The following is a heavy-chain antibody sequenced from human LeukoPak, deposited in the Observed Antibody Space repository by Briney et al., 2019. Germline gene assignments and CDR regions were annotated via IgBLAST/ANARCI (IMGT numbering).Heavy chain of an antibody. Sequence: GGSLRLSCAASGFTFDDYAMHWVRQAPGKGLEWVSGVSWNSGSIGYADSVKGRFTISRDNAKNSLYLQMNSLRAEDTALYYCAKALVGATTYYFDYWGQGTLVTVSS. J-gene: IGHJ4*02. CDR3: AKALVGATTYYFDY. V-gene: IGHV3-9*01. CDR1: GFTFDDYA. CDR2: VSWNSGSI. D-gene: IGHD1-26*01.